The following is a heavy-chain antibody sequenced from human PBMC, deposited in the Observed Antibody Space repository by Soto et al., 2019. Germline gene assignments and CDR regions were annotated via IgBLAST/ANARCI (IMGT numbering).Heavy chain of an antibody. V-gene: IGHV1-18*01. D-gene: IGHD2-2*01. J-gene: IGHJ5*02. CDR2: ISAYNGNT. CDR1: GYTFTSYG. CDR3: ARVGDIVAVPAAAGPDWFDP. Sequence: GASVKVSCKASGYTFTSYGISWVRQAPGQGLEWMGWISAYNGNTNYAQKLQGRVTMTTDTSTSKAYMELRSLRSDDTAVYYCARVGDIVAVPAAAGPDWFDPWGQGTLVTVSS.